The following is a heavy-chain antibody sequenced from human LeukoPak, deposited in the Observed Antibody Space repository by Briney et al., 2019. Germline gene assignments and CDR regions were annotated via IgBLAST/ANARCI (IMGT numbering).Heavy chain of an antibody. V-gene: IGHV3-23*01. CDR3: AKPLGYCTGGVCYSNYFDP. Sequence: GGSLRLSCAASGFTFYNYAMSWVRQAPGKGLEGVSTMSGSGGNTYYADSVKGRFTISRDNSENTLYLQMNSLRAEDTAVYYCAKPLGYCTGGVCYSNYFDPWGQGTLVTVSS. D-gene: IGHD2-8*02. CDR2: MSGSGGNT. J-gene: IGHJ5*02. CDR1: GFTFYNYA.